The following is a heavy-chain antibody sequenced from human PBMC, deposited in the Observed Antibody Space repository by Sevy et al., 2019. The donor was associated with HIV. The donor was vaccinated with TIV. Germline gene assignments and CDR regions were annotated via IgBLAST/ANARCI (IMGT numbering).Heavy chain of an antibody. CDR3: ARDSITMVRGVIIS. D-gene: IGHD3-10*01. J-gene: IGHJ5*02. Sequence: GGSLRLSCAASGFTFSSYWMSWVRQAPGKGLEWVANIKQDGSEKYYVDSVKGRFTTSRDNAKNSLYLQMNSLGAEDTAVYYCARDSITMVRGVIISWGQGTLVTVSS. CDR2: IKQDGSEK. CDR1: GFTFSSYW. V-gene: IGHV3-7*01.